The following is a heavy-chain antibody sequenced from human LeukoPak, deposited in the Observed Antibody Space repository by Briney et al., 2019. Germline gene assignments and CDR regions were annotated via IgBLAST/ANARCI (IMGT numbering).Heavy chain of an antibody. Sequence: PGGSLRLSCAASGFTFSSYAMSWVRQAPGKGLEWVSAISGSGVTTYYADSVKGRFTISRDNSKNTLYLHMNSLRAEDTALYYCAKDRDYYLVGFFDYWGQGTLVTVSS. CDR2: ISGSGVTT. J-gene: IGHJ4*02. D-gene: IGHD3-10*01. CDR3: AKDRDYYLVGFFDY. V-gene: IGHV3-23*01. CDR1: GFTFSSYA.